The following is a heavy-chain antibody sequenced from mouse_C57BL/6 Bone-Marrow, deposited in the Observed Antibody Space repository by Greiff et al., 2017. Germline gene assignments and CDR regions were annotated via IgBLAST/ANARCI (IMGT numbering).Heavy chain of an antibody. V-gene: IGHV1-81*01. CDR2: IYPRSGNT. J-gene: IGHJ2*01. D-gene: IGHD1-1*01. Sequence: VQLQQSGAELARPGASVKLSCKASGYTFTSYGISWVKQRTGQGLEWIGEIYPRSGNTYYNEKFKGKATLTADKSSSTAYMELRSLTSEVSAVYFSARVVGFITKGYWGQGTTLTVSA. CDR1: GYTFTSYG. CDR3: ARVVGFITKGY.